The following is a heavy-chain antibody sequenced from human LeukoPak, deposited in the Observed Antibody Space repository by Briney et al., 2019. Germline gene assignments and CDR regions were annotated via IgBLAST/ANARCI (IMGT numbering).Heavy chain of an antibody. D-gene: IGHD6-6*01. J-gene: IGHJ4*02. CDR3: ARGKRSSGFDY. CDR2: ISYDGSNK. Sequence: EGSLRLSCAASGFTFSSYAMHWVRQAPGKGLEWVAVISYDGSNKYYADSVKGRFTISGDNSKNTLYLQMNSLRAEDTAVYYCARGKRSSGFDYWGREPWSPSPQ. V-gene: IGHV3-30*01. CDR1: GFTFSSYA.